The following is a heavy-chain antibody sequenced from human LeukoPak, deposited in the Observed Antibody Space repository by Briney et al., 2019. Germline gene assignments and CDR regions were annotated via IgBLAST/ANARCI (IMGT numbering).Heavy chain of an antibody. J-gene: IGHJ1*01. Sequence: GASLRLSCAASGLTFSSYAMSWVRQAPGKGLEWVSAISGSGGSTYYADSVKGRFTISRDNSKNTLYLQMNSLRAEDTAVYYCAKGPKYYDILTGPEYFQHWGQGTLVTVSS. D-gene: IGHD3-9*01. CDR3: AKGPKYYDILTGPEYFQH. CDR1: GLTFSSYA. CDR2: ISGSGGST. V-gene: IGHV3-23*01.